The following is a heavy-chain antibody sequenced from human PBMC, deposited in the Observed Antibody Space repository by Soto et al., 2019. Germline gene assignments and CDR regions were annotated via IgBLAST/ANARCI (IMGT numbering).Heavy chain of an antibody. J-gene: IGHJ6*03. Sequence: PSETLSLTCAVYGGSFSGYYWSWIRQPQGKGLEWIGEINHSGSTNYNPSLKSRVTISVDTSKNQFSLKLSSVTAADTAVYYCARGSLGYCSSTSCYGRYYYYYYMDVWGKGTTVTVSS. V-gene: IGHV4-34*01. CDR2: INHSGST. D-gene: IGHD2-2*01. CDR1: GGSFSGYY. CDR3: ARGSLGYCSSTSCYGRYYYYYYMDV.